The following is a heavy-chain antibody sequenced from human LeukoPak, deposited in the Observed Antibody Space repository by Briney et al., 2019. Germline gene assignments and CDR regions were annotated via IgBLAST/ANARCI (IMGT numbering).Heavy chain of an antibody. CDR2: FDPEDGET. D-gene: IGHD3-22*01. J-gene: IGHJ4*02. Sequence: GASVKVSCKVSGYTLTELSMHWVRQAPGKGLEWMGGFDPEDGETIYAQKFQGRVTMTTDTSTSTAYMELRSLRSDDTAVYYCARDLKTMIVVVPLDYWGQGTLVTVSS. V-gene: IGHV1-24*01. CDR3: ARDLKTMIVVVPLDY. CDR1: GYTLTELS.